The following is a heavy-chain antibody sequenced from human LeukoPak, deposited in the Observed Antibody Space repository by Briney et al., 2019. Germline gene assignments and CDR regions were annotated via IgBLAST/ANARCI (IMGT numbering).Heavy chain of an antibody. D-gene: IGHD2-2*01. CDR1: GFTFSSYW. J-gene: IGHJ5*02. CDR2: INQDGSEK. Sequence: GSLRLSCAASGFTFSSYWMSWVRQAPGKGLEWVANINQDGSEKYYVDSVKGRFTISRDNAKKSLYLQMNSLRAEDTAVYYCGRAFDCSSTSCGWFDPWGQGTLVTVSS. V-gene: IGHV3-7*01. CDR3: GRAFDCSSTSCGWFDP.